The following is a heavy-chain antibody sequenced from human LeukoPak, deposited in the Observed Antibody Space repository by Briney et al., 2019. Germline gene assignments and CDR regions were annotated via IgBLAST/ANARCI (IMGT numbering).Heavy chain of an antibody. CDR3: ARENIAAAGNDGYYYYGMDV. CDR1: GYTFTSYY. CDR2: INPSGGST. Sequence: ASVKVSCKASGYTFTSYYMHWVRQAPGQGLEWMGIINPSGGSTSYTQKFQGRVTMTRDTSTSTVYMELSSLRSEDTAVYYCARENIAAAGNDGYYYYGMDVWGQGTTVTVSS. D-gene: IGHD6-13*01. V-gene: IGHV1-46*01. J-gene: IGHJ6*02.